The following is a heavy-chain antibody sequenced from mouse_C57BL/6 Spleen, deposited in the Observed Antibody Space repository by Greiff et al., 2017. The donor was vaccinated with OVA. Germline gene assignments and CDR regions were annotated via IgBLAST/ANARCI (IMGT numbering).Heavy chain of an antibody. V-gene: IGHV1-9*01. Sequence: VQLQESGAELMKPGASVTLSCKATGYTFTGYWIEWVKQRPGHGLEWIGEILPGSGSTNYNEKFKGKATFTADTSSNTAYVQLSSLTTEDYGIYYCARWGTTVVKDYFDYWGQGTTRTGSS. CDR1: GYTFTGYW. CDR2: ILPGSGST. J-gene: IGHJ2*01. CDR3: ARWGTTVVKDYFDY. D-gene: IGHD1-1*01.